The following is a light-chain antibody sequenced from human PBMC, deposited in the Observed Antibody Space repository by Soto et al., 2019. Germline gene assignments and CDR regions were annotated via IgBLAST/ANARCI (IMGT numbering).Light chain of an antibody. CDR2: AAS. CDR3: QQGYSTPT. J-gene: IGKJ2*01. V-gene: IGKV1-39*01. CDR1: QSISSY. Sequence: DIQMTQSPSSLSASVGDRVTITCRASQSISSYLNWYQQKPGKAPKLLIYAASSLQSGVPSRFSGSGSGTDFTLTISSLQPEDFSTYYCQQGYSTPTFGQRTKLEIK.